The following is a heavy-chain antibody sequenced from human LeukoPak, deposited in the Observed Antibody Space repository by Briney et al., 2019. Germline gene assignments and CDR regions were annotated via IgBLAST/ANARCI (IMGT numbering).Heavy chain of an antibody. Sequence: SETLSLTCSVSGGPISSSSDYWGWVRQPPGKGLEWIGSIYHSETTYYNPSLKSRVIISVDTSKNQFSLKLNSVTAADTAVYYCGRPNPDSSGYYGSFDPWGQGILVTVSS. CDR3: GRPNPDSSGYYGSFDP. CDR1: GGPISSSSDY. J-gene: IGHJ5*02. D-gene: IGHD3-22*01. CDR2: IYHSETT. V-gene: IGHV4-39*01.